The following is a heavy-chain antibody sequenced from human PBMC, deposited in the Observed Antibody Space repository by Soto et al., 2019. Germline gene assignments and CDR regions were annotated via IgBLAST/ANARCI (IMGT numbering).Heavy chain of an antibody. J-gene: IGHJ4*02. CDR3: TRGAYFDS. Sequence: GGSLRLSCAASGFTVSSYYMSWVRQAPGKGLDWVSVIYTGGSTYYADSVKGRFIISRDNSKNTLYLQMNSLRVEDTAVYYCTRGAYFDSWGQGILVTVSS. CDR1: GFTVSSYY. CDR2: IYTGGST. V-gene: IGHV3-66*01.